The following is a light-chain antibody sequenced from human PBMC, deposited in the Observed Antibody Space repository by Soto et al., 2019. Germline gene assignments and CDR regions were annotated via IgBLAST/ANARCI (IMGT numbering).Light chain of an antibody. Sequence: DIMLTQSPSTLSLSPGERATLSCRASQSVSSYFAWYQQKPGQAPRLLIYDASNRATGIPARFSGSGSGTDFTLTISSLEPEDFAVYYCQQRSNWPITFGQGTRLEIK. CDR1: QSVSSY. V-gene: IGKV3-11*01. CDR3: QQRSNWPIT. CDR2: DAS. J-gene: IGKJ5*01.